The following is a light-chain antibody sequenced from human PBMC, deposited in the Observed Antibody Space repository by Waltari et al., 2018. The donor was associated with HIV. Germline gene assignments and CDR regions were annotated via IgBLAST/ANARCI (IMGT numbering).Light chain of an antibody. CDR1: QDISSY. CDR2: DAS. Sequence: DIPMTQSPSYLSASVGDRVTITCQASQDISSYLNWYQQTPGKAPKLLIYDASDLETGVPSRFSGSGSGTDFTFTISSLQPADIATYYCQQYDNVPVTFGPGTKVEIK. J-gene: IGKJ3*01. V-gene: IGKV1-33*01. CDR3: QQYDNVPVT.